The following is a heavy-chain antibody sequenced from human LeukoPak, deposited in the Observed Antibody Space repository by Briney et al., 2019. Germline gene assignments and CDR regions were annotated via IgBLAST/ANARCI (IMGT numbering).Heavy chain of an antibody. CDR3: AKTADSSGWYYFDY. Sequence: GGSLRLSCSASGFTFSSYAMHWVRQAPGKGLEYVSAISSNGGSTYYADSVKGRFTISRDNSKNALYLQMSSLRAEDTAVYYCAKTADSSGWYYFDYCGQGTLVTVSS. CDR1: GFTFSSYA. V-gene: IGHV3-64D*06. CDR2: ISSNGGST. J-gene: IGHJ4*02. D-gene: IGHD6-13*01.